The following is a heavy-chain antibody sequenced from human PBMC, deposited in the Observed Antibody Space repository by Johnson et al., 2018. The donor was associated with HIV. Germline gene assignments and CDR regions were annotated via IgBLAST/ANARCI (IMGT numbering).Heavy chain of an antibody. V-gene: IGHV3-30*04. CDR2: ISYDGGSK. CDR3: AKDRGDGVAARRRSAFDI. Sequence: VQLVESGGGVVQPGRSLRLSCAASGFTFSSYPMHWVRQAPGKGLEWVAIISYDGGSKYYADSVKGRFTISRDNSKNTLYLQMNSLRAEDTAVYYCAKDRGDGVAARRRSAFDIWGQGTMVTVSS. J-gene: IGHJ3*02. D-gene: IGHD6-6*01. CDR1: GFTFSSYP.